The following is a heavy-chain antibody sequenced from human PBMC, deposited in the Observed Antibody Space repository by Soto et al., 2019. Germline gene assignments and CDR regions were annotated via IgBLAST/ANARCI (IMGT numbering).Heavy chain of an antibody. CDR3: ARSRMVRGVGAFDI. V-gene: IGHV1-18*01. CDR1: GYTFTSYD. CDR2: ISAYNGNT. D-gene: IGHD3-10*01. Sequence: ASVKVSCKASGYTFTSYDINWVRQATGQGLEWMGWISAYNGNTNYAQKLQGRVTMTTDTSTSTAYMELRSLRSDDTAVYYCARSRMVRGVGAFDIWGQGTMVTVSS. J-gene: IGHJ3*02.